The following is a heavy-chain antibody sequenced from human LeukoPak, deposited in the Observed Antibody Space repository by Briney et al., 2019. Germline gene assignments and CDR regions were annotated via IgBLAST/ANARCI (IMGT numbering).Heavy chain of an antibody. J-gene: IGHJ6*03. V-gene: IGHV1-2*02. CDR2: INPNSGGT. D-gene: IGHD1-7*01. CDR3: AREEYNWNSGLYYYYMDV. CDR1: GYTFTGYY. Sequence: ASVKVSCKASGYTFTGYYIHWVRQAPGQGLEWMAWINPNSGGTNYAQKFQGRVTTTRDTSISTAYMELSSLRSDDTAVYYCAREEYNWNSGLYYYYMDVWGKGTTVTVSS.